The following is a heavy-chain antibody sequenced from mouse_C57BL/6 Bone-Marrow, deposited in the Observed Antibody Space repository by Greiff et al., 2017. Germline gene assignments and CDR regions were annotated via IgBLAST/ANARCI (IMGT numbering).Heavy chain of an antibody. Sequence: QVQLQQPGAELVMPGASVKLSCKASGYTFTSYWMHWVKQRPGQGLEWIGELDPSDSYTNYNQKFKGKSTLTVDKSSSTAYMQLSSLTSEDSAVYYCARSYYYGSSWFAYWGQGTLVTVSA. V-gene: IGHV1-69*01. CDR2: LDPSDSYT. CDR3: ARSYYYGSSWFAY. D-gene: IGHD1-1*01. CDR1: GYTFTSYW. J-gene: IGHJ3*01.